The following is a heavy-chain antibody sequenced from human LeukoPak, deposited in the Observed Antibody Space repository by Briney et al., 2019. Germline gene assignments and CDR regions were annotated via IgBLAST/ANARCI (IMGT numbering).Heavy chain of an antibody. V-gene: IGHV4-59*11. CDR1: GDSFSSHY. CDR2: ISYIGTT. CDR3: ARDLVTVTKGFDI. Sequence: SETLSLTCAVSGDSFSSHYWTWIRQPPGRGLEWVGYISYIGTTNYNPSLKSRVTISIDTSKNQFSLKLSSVTTADTAVYYCARDLVTVTKGFDIWGRGTMVSVSS. J-gene: IGHJ3*02. D-gene: IGHD4-17*01.